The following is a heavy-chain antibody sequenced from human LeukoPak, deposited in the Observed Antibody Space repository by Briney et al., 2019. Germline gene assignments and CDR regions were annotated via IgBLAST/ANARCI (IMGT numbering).Heavy chain of an antibody. CDR2: IYYSGST. D-gene: IGHD2-2*01. Sequence: SETLSLTCTVSGGSISSGGYYWSWIRQHPGKGLEWIGYIYYSGSTYYNPSLKSRVTISVDTSKNQFSLKLSSVTAADTAVYYCAREGYCSSTSCYLSPFDAFDIWGQGTMVTVSS. V-gene: IGHV4-31*03. CDR3: AREGYCSSTSCYLSPFDAFDI. J-gene: IGHJ3*02. CDR1: GGSISSGGYY.